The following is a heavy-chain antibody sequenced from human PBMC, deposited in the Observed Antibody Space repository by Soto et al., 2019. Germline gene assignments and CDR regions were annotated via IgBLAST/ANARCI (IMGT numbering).Heavy chain of an antibody. J-gene: IGHJ4*02. CDR3: TADLIGTHYSPHAY. Sequence: PGGSLRLSCAASGFTLSNAWMSWVRQAPGKGLEWVGRIKSKSDGGTIDYAAPVNGRFTISRDDSKNTLYLQMNSLKTEDTAVYYCTADLIGTHYSPHAYWGQGILVTVSS. D-gene: IGHD2-15*01. CDR1: GFTLSNAW. CDR2: IKSKSDGGTI. V-gene: IGHV3-15*01.